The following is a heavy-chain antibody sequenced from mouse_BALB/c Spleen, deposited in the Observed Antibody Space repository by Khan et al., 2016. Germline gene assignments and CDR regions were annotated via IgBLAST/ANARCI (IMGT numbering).Heavy chain of an antibody. CDR3: AREVYGRYFDY. V-gene: IGHV1-9*01. CDR2: ILPGSGST. D-gene: IGHD1-1*02. Sequence: QVQLKQSGAELMKPGASVKISCKATGYTFSSYWIEWVKQRPGHGLEWIGEILPGSGSTNYHEKFKGKATFTADTSSNTAYMQLSSLTSEDSAVYYCAREVYGRYFDYWGQGTTLTVSS. J-gene: IGHJ2*01. CDR1: GYTFSSYW.